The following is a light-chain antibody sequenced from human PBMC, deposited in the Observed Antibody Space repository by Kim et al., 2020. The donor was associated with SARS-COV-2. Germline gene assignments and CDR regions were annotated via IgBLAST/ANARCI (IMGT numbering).Light chain of an antibody. CDR1: QSVLDTSNNQIY. CDR2: WGS. Sequence: IAVIQSPDSLAVSLGERATINCRSSQSVLDTSNNQIYLAWYQQKPGQPPKLLISWGSIRESGVPDRISGSGPGTDFTLTISSVQAEDVALYYCQQYYSSRFAFGQGTKLEI. J-gene: IGKJ2*01. CDR3: QQYYSSRFA. V-gene: IGKV4-1*01.